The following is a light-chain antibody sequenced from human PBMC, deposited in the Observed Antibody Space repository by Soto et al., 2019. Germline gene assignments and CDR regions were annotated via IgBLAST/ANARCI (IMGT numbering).Light chain of an antibody. J-gene: IGKJ4*01. Sequence: IVLTQSPGTLSLSPGERATPSCRASQSVSSIYLAWYQQKPGQAPRLLIYGASSRATGIPDRFSGSGSGTDFTLTISRLEPEDFAVYYCQQYGSSPLTFGGGTKVDI. V-gene: IGKV3-20*01. CDR1: QSVSSIY. CDR2: GAS. CDR3: QQYGSSPLT.